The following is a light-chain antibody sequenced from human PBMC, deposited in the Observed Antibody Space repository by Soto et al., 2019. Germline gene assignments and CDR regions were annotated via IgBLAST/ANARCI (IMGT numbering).Light chain of an antibody. V-gene: IGLV2-18*02. CDR3: SSYLSSSSSVV. Sequence: QSALTQPPSVSGSPGQSVTISCTGSSSDVGSNNRVSWYQQPRGTAPKFIIYEVSNRPSGVPDRFSGSKSGNTASLTISGLQAEDEADYYCSSYLSSSSSVVSGGGTQLTVL. CDR1: SSDVGSNNR. J-gene: IGLJ2*01. CDR2: EVS.